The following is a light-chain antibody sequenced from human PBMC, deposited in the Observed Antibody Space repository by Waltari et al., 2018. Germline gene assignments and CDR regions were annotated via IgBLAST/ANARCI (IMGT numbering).Light chain of an antibody. CDR2: AAS. Sequence: DLQMTQSPSSLSASVGDRVTISCRASKNIRSYLSWYQQKPGIAPKLVIYAASTLQSGVPSRFSGSGSGTNFTLTISSLQPEDFATYYCQQLNSFPRTFGQGTRLEIK. CDR1: KNIRSY. CDR3: QQLNSFPRT. V-gene: IGKV1-39*01. J-gene: IGKJ2*01.